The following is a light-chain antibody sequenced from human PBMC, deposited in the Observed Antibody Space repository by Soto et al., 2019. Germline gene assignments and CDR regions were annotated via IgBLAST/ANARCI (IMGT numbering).Light chain of an antibody. Sequence: DIQMSQSPSSLSASVGDRGTITCRASESISRHLNCYQQKPGRAPDLLIYAASTLQNGVPARFTGSGSGTEFTLTITGLQFEDFATYYCQQDYSTLPTFGQGTRLEI. CDR3: QQDYSTLPT. CDR1: ESISRH. V-gene: IGKV1-39*01. CDR2: AAS. J-gene: IGKJ5*01.